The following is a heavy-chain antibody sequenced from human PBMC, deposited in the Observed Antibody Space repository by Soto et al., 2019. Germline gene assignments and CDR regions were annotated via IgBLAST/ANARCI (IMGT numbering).Heavy chain of an antibody. J-gene: IGHJ6*03. D-gene: IGHD5-12*01. CDR3: ARLRGYSGYDYEDDYYYYMDV. CDR1: GFTFSSYS. CDR2: ISSSSSYI. Sequence: GGSLRLSCAASGFTFSSYSMNWVRQAPGKGLEWVSSISSSSSYIYYADSVKGRFTISRDNAKNSLYLQMNSLRAEDTAVYYCARLRGYSGYDYEDDYYYYMDVWGKGTTVTVSS. V-gene: IGHV3-21*01.